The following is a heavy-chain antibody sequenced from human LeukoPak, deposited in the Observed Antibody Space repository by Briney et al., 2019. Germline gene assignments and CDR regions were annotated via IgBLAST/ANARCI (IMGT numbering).Heavy chain of an antibody. V-gene: IGHV4-34*01. CDR2: INHSGST. CDR3: AREKEYSGHYFYYGMDV. CDR1: GGSFSGYY. D-gene: IGHD2/OR15-2a*01. Sequence: SETLSLTCAVYGGSFSGYYWSWIRQPPGKGLEWIGEINHSGSTNYNPSLKSRVTISVDTSKNQFSLKLSSVTAAETAVYYCAREKEYSGHYFYYGMDVWGQGTTVTVSS. J-gene: IGHJ6*02.